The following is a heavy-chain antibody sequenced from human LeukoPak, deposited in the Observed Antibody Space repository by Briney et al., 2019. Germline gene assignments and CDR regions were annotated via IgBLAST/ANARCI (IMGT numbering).Heavy chain of an antibody. V-gene: IGHV1-46*01. Sequence: GASVKVSCKASGYTFTSYYMHWVRQAPGQGLEWMGIINPSGGSTSYAQKFQGRVTMTRDMSTSTVYMELSSLRSEDTAVYYCARDPGGKTYDFWSGYYLPSHWGQGTPVTVSS. D-gene: IGHD3-3*01. J-gene: IGHJ4*02. CDR2: INPSGGST. CDR3: ARDPGGKTYDFWSGYYLPSH. CDR1: GYTFTSYY.